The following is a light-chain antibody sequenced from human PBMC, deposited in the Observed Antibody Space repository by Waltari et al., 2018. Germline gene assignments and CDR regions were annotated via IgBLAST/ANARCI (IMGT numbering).Light chain of an antibody. Sequence: QSVLTQPPSMSGTPGQRVTISCSGSNFNIGSNYVYWYQQFPGMAPQLLIYRNTDRPSGVPDRFSASKAGAAASQAISGLRSEDEADYHCAAWDDSLSGRVFGGGTKLTV. V-gene: IGLV1-47*01. CDR1: NFNIGSNY. CDR2: RNT. J-gene: IGLJ2*01. CDR3: AAWDDSLSGRV.